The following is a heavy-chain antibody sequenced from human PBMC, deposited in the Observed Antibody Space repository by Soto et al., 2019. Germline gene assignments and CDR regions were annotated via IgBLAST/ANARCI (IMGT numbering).Heavy chain of an antibody. Sequence: EVQLVESGGGLVKPGGSLRLSCAASGFTFSSYSMNWVRQAPGKGLEWVSSISSSASYTYYADSLKGRFTISRDNDXXALFLKMNSLSAKNTAVYYCARIIGYGYHYYGMDVWGQGTTVTVSS. D-gene: IGHD5-18*01. CDR1: GFTFSSYS. CDR2: ISSSASYT. J-gene: IGHJ6*02. CDR3: ARIIGYGYHYYGMDV. V-gene: IGHV3-21*01.